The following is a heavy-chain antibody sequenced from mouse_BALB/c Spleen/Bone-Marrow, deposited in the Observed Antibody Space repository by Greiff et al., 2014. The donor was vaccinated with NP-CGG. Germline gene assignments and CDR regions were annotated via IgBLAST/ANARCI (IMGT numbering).Heavy chain of an antibody. Sequence: VQLQQSGAELVKPGASVKLSCKASGYTFTSYYMYWVKQRPGQGLEWIGGINPSNGGTNFNEKFKSKATLTVDKSSSTAYMQLSSLTSEDSAVYYCTRTHYYGSRYYYAMDYWGQGTSVTVSS. CDR1: GYTFTSYY. CDR2: INPSNGGT. J-gene: IGHJ4*01. V-gene: IGHV1S81*02. CDR3: TRTHYYGSRYYYAMDY. D-gene: IGHD1-1*01.